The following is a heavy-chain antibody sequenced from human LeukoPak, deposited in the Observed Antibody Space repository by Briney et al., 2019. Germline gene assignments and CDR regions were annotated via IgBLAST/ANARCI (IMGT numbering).Heavy chain of an antibody. Sequence: GGSLRHSCGASGFTFSSYAMSWLRQAPGKGLEWVLAISGSGGSTYYADSVTGRFTISTENYKHTQYLQMNSLRAEDTAVCHCEKARYCSGGSCHKKKYYFPYWGQGTLVTVSS. CDR3: EKARYCSGGSCHKKKYYFPY. J-gene: IGHJ4*02. D-gene: IGHD2-15*01. CDR1: GFTFSSYA. V-gene: IGHV3-23*01. CDR2: ISGSGGST.